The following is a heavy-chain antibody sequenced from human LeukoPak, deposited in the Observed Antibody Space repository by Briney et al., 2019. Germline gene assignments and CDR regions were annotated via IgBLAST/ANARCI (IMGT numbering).Heavy chain of an antibody. J-gene: IGHJ4*02. CDR2: IYSSGST. V-gene: IGHV4-59*08. D-gene: IGHD1-7*01. Sequence: SETLSLTCTVSGGSINTNYWSWIRQPPGKGLEWIGYIYSSGSTSYNPSLKSRVTISVDTSKNQFSLKLSSVNAADTAVYYCTRQKSGTTADYWGQGTLVTVSS. CDR3: TRQKSGTTADY. CDR1: GGSINTNY.